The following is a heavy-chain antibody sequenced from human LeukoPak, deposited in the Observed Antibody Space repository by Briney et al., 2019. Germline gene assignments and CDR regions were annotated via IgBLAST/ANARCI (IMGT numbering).Heavy chain of an antibody. J-gene: IGHJ6*02. CDR2: MNPNSGNT. CDR3: ARLVVVAATGYYGMDV. Sequence: WASVKVSCKASGYTFTSYDINWVRQATGQGLEWMGWMNPNSGNTGYAQKFQGRVTMTRNTSISTAYMELSSLRSEDTAVYYCARLVVVAATGYYGMDVWGQGTTVTASS. CDR1: GYTFTSYD. V-gene: IGHV1-8*01. D-gene: IGHD2-15*01.